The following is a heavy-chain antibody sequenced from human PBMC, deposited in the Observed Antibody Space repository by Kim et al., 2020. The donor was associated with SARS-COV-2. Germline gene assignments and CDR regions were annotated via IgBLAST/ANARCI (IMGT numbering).Heavy chain of an antibody. J-gene: IGHJ6*02. V-gene: IGHV4-34*01. Sequence: SETLSLTCAVYGGSFSGYYWSWIRQPPGKGLEWIGEINHSGSTNYNPSLKSRVTISVDTSKNQFSLKLSSVTAADTAVYYCARGRWGTTVVTLGLGYYYYYGMDVWGQGTTVTVSS. CDR1: GGSFSGYY. D-gene: IGHD4-17*01. CDR3: ARGRWGTTVVTLGLGYYYYYGMDV. CDR2: INHSGST.